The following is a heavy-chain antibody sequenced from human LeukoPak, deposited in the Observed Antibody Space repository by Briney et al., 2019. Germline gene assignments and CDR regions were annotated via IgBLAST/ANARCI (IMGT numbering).Heavy chain of an antibody. CDR2: IHTDGSSI. CDR1: GFTFSGYS. D-gene: IGHD3-10*01. J-gene: IGHJ4*02. Sequence: GGSLRLSCAASGFTFSGYSLHWVRQAPGKGLVWVSRIHTDGSSIAYADSVKGRFTISRDNAKNTLYLQMSSLRAEDTAVYYCARDRLAYGSRSTIAYWGQGTLVTVSS. V-gene: IGHV3-74*01. CDR3: ARDRLAYGSRSTIAY.